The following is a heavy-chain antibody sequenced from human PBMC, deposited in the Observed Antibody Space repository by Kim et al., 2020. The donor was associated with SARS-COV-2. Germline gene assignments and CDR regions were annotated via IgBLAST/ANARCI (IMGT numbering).Heavy chain of an antibody. D-gene: IGHD5-12*01. Sequence: ASVKVSRKASGYTFTSYAMHWVRQAPGQRLEWMGWINAGNGNTKYSQKFQGRVTITRDTSASTAYMELSSLRSEDTAVYYCARDQGGYSGYDIFDYWGQGTLVTVSS. CDR1: GYTFTSYA. CDR2: INAGNGNT. V-gene: IGHV1-3*01. J-gene: IGHJ4*02. CDR3: ARDQGGYSGYDIFDY.